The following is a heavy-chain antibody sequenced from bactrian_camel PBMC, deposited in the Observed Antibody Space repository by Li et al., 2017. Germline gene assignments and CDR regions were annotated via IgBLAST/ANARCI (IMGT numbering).Heavy chain of an antibody. D-gene: IGHD6*01. J-gene: IGHJ4*01. Sequence: QVQLVVSGGGSAQAGGSLRLSCTSEYRVSPNCMAWFRQAPGKERGGVACIDEDGSQYYPDSEEGRFTISHDGAKNTVYLLMDNLKPEDTAMYYCAARVGFGDSWYLPRKYAYWGQGTQVTVS. CDR3: AARVGFGDSWYLPRKYAY. CDR2: IDEDGSQ. CDR1: EYRVSPNC. V-gene: IGHV3S63*01.